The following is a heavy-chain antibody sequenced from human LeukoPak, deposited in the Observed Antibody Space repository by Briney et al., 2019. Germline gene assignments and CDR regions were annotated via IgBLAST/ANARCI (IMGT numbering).Heavy chain of an antibody. CDR3: ASSSPYYDSPRDAFDI. CDR2: IYYSGST. V-gene: IGHV4-59*08. CDR1: GGSISSYY. Sequence: SETLSLTCTVSGGSISSYYWSWIRQPPGKGLEWIGYIYYSGSTNYNPSLKSRVTISVDTSKNQFSLKLSSVTAADTAVYYCASSSPYYDSPRDAFDIWGQGTMVTVSS. D-gene: IGHD3-22*01. J-gene: IGHJ3*02.